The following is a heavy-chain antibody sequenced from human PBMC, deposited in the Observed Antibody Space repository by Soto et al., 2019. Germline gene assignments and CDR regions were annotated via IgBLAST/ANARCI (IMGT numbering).Heavy chain of an antibody. V-gene: IGHV3-30-3*01. CDR1: GFTFSSYA. CDR3: ARDGAPPEQELRTVFFDY. CDR2: ISYDGSNK. D-gene: IGHD1-7*01. Sequence: GGSLRLSCAASGFTFSSYAMHWVRQAPGKGLEWVAVISYDGSNKYYADSVKGRFTISRDNSKNTLYLQMNSLRAEDTAVYYCARDGAPPEQELRTVFFDYWGQGTLVTVSS. J-gene: IGHJ4*02.